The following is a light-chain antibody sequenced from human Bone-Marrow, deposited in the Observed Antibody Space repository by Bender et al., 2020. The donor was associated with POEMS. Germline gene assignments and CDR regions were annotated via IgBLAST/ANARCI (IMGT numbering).Light chain of an antibody. CDR3: SSYTRDRTIV. CDR1: TSDVGDHDY. Sequence: QSALTQPASVSGSPGQSITISCTGTTSDVGDHDYVSWYQQHPGKAPRLMIYDVTNRPSGVSDRFSGSKSGNTASLTISGLQSEDEADDYCSSYTRDRTIVFGTGTKVTVL. V-gene: IGLV2-14*03. CDR2: DVT. J-gene: IGLJ1*01.